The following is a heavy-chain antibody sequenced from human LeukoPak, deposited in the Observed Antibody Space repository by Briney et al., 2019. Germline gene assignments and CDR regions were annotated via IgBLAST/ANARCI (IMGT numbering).Heavy chain of an antibody. CDR2: ISWNSGKI. Sequence: GGSLRLSCAASGFTFDDYAMHWVRQAPGKGLEWVSGISWNSGKIGYADSVKGRFTISRDNAKNSLYLQMNSLKAEDMALYDCAKGYSYGYSYYFDYWGQGTLVTVSS. CDR3: AKGYSYGYSYYFDY. J-gene: IGHJ4*02. D-gene: IGHD5-18*01. CDR1: GFTFDDYA. V-gene: IGHV3-9*03.